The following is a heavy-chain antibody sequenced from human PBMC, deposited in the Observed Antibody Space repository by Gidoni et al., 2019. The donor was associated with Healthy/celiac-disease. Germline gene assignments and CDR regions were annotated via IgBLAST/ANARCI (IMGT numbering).Heavy chain of an antibody. CDR2: ISYDGSNK. CDR3: AREGRCSSTSCYGLLDY. D-gene: IGHD2-2*01. J-gene: IGHJ4*02. CDR1: GFRFSRYA. V-gene: IGHV3-30-3*01. Sequence: QVQLVESGGGVVQPWRSLSLSCAASGFRFSRYAMPWVRPAPGKGLEWVAVISYDGSNKYYADSVKGRFTISRDNSKNTLYLQMNSLRAEDTAVYYCAREGRCSSTSCYGLLDYWGQGTLVTVSS.